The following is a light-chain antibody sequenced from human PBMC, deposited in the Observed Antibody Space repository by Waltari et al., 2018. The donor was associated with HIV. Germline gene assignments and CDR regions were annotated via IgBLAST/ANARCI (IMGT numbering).Light chain of an antibody. CDR1: SSDVGGYNY. J-gene: IGLJ2*01. V-gene: IGLV2-8*01. CDR3: SSYAGSNNFDVV. Sequence: QSALTQPPSASGSPGQSVTISCTGTSSDVGGYNYVSWYQQHPGKAPKLMINEVSKRPSGVPDRFFGSKSGNTASLTVSGLQAEDEADYYCSSYAGSNNFDVVFGGGTKLTVL. CDR2: EVS.